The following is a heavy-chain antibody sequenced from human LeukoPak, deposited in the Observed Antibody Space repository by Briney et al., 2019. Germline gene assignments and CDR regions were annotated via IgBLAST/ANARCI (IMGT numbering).Heavy chain of an antibody. CDR2: IYSSGST. Sequence: SETLSLTCTVSDGSISSSSYYWGWIRQPPGKGLEWIASIYSSGSTYYNPSLKSRVTISVDTSKNQFSLKLSSVTAADTAVYYCARVSGSAHDAFDIWGQGTMVTDSS. CDR3: ARVSGSAHDAFDI. D-gene: IGHD6-25*01. V-gene: IGHV4-39*07. J-gene: IGHJ3*02. CDR1: DGSISSSSYY.